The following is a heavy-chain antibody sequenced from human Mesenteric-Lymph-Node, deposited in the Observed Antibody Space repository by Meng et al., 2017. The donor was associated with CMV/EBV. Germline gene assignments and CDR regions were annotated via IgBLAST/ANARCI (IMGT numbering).Heavy chain of an antibody. Sequence: GESLKISCVASGFTFDNYVMNWVRQTPGRGLEWVSSITSVSTYTYYADSLRGRFTISRDYAKNSLYLQMNSLRAEDTATYYCARGRFGSSSGYFDCWGQGTLVTVSS. D-gene: IGHD6-6*01. CDR3: ARGRFGSSSGYFDC. V-gene: IGHV3-21*01. CDR2: ITSVSTYT. J-gene: IGHJ4*02. CDR1: GFTFDNYV.